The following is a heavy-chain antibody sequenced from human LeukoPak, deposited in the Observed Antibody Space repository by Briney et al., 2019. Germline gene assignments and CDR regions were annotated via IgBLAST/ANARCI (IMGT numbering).Heavy chain of an antibody. J-gene: IGHJ4*02. CDR2: IYPGDSDT. CDR1: GSRFTNYW. Sequence: GESLKISCQGSGSRFTNYWIGWVRQLPGKGLEWMGIIYPGDSDTRYSPSFQGQVTISADKSISTAYLQWSSLKASDTAMYYCARLKDSSGFADYWGQGTLVTVSS. D-gene: IGHD3-22*01. CDR3: ARLKDSSGFADY. V-gene: IGHV5-51*01.